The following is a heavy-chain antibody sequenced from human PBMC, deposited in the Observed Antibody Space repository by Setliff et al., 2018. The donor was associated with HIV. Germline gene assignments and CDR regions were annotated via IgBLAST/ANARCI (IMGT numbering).Heavy chain of an antibody. CDR2: IYYSGST. CDR3: ARGGYSSKWYSWFDP. D-gene: IGHD2-2*01. CDR1: GGSISSHY. V-gene: IGHV4-59*11. J-gene: IGHJ5*01. Sequence: SETLSLTCTVSGGSISSHYWSWIRQPPGKGLEWIGYIYYSGSTNYNPSLKSRVTISVDTSKKQLFLRVRSVTAADTAVYYCARGGYSSKWYSWFDPWGQGTLVTVSS.